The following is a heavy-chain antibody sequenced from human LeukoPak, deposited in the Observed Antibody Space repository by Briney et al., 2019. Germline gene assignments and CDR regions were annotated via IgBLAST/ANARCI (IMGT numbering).Heavy chain of an antibody. CDR2: INHSGST. CDR3: ARSGATNAFDI. Sequence: TSETLSLTCAVYGGSFSGYYCSWIRQPPGKGLEWIGEINHSGSTNYNPSLKSRVTISVDRSKNQFSLKLSSVTAADTAVYYCARSGATNAFDIWGQGTMVTVSS. D-gene: IGHD1-26*01. CDR1: GGSFSGYY. V-gene: IGHV4-34*01. J-gene: IGHJ3*02.